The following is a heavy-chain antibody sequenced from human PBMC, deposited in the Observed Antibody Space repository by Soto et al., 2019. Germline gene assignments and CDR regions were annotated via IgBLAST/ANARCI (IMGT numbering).Heavy chain of an antibody. D-gene: IGHD4-4*01. Sequence: GGSLRLSCAASGFTFSSYAMSWVRQAPGKGLEWVSAISGSGGSTYYADSVKGRFTISRDNSKNTLYLQMNSLRAEDTAVYYCAITTLPGPIDYYYYYMDVWGKGTTVTVSS. CDR3: AITTLPGPIDYYYYYMDV. J-gene: IGHJ6*03. V-gene: IGHV3-23*01. CDR1: GFTFSSYA. CDR2: ISGSGGST.